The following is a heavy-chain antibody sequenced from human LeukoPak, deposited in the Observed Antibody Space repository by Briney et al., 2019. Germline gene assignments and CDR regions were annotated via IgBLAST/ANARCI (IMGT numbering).Heavy chain of an antibody. CDR1: GYTFTSYA. CDR3: ARDHNRGYSLGGAFDI. CDR2: INAGNGNT. Sequence: ASVKVSCKASGYTFTSYAMHWVRQAPGQRLEWMGWINAGNGNTKYSQKFQGRVTITRDTSASTAYMELSSLRSEDTAVYYCARDHNRGYSLGGAFDIWGQGTMVTVSS. D-gene: IGHD5-18*01. V-gene: IGHV1-3*01. J-gene: IGHJ3*02.